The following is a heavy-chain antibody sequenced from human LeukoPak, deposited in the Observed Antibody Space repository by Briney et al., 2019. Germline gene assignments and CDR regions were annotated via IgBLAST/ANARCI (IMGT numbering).Heavy chain of an antibody. V-gene: IGHV3-23*01. Sequence: PGGSLRLSCAASGFTFSSYAMSWVRQAPGKGLEWVSAISASGVTTHYADSVKGRFTISRDNSKNTLYLQMSSLRAEDAAIYYCAKDRQWLAWGQGTLVTVSS. D-gene: IGHD6-19*01. CDR1: GFTFSSYA. CDR2: ISASGVTT. CDR3: AKDRQWLA. J-gene: IGHJ4*02.